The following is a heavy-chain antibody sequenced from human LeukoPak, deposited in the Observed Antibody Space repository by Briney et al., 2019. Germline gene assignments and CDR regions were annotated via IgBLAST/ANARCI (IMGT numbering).Heavy chain of an antibody. CDR2: IYPGDSDT. CDR3: ATLRPTVVTPAEYFQH. Sequence: GESLKISCKGSGYSFTNYWIGWVRQMPGKGLEWMGVIYPGDSDTRYSPSFQGQVTISADKSISTAYLQWSSLKASDTAMYYCATLRPTVVTPAEYFQHWGQGTLVTVSS. CDR1: GYSFTNYW. J-gene: IGHJ1*01. D-gene: IGHD4-23*01. V-gene: IGHV5-51*01.